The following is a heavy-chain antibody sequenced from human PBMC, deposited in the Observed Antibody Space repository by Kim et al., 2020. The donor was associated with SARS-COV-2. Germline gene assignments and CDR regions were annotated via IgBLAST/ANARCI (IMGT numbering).Heavy chain of an antibody. D-gene: IGHD6-19*01. CDR1: GFTFSDYY. CDR2: ISSSGSTI. J-gene: IGHJ6*02. Sequence: GGSLRRSCAASGFTFSDYYMSWIRQAPGKGLEWVSYISSSGSTIYYADSVKGRFTISRDNAKNSLYLQMNSLRAEDTAVYYCARDLYPIAVAGTNYYYYYGMDVWGQGTTVTVSS. V-gene: IGHV3-11*04. CDR3: ARDLYPIAVAGTNYYYYYGMDV.